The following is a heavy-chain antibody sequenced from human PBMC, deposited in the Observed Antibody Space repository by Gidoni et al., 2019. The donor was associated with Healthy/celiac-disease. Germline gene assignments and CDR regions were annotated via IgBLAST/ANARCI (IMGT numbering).Heavy chain of an antibody. J-gene: IGHJ5*02. Sequence: QVQLVQSGAEVKKPGSSVNVSCKASDGTFSSYALSWVLQAPGQGLEWMGRIITIRGIANYAQKFQGSVTITADKSTSTAYMELSSLRSEDTAVYYCAREGGVDCSSTSCYSWFDPWGQGTLVTVSS. CDR1: DGTFSSYA. CDR3: AREGGVDCSSTSCYSWFDP. CDR2: IITIRGIA. D-gene: IGHD2-2*01. V-gene: IGHV1-69*04.